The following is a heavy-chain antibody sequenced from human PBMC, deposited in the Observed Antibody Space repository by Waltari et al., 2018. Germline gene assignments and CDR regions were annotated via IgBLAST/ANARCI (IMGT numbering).Heavy chain of an antibody. D-gene: IGHD2-15*01. V-gene: IGHV4-30-4*08. J-gene: IGHJ1*01. CDR1: GGSVTSRDYY. Sequence: QVQLQESGPGLVKPSQTLSLTCTVSGGSVTSRDYYWTWIRQPPGKGLEWIGYNYYSGSTYYTPPLKSRVTISIDTSKNQFSLELNSVTAADTAVYYCARDSVSCSGGSCYQFFQPWGQGTLVTVSS. CDR2: NYYSGST. CDR3: ARDSVSCSGGSCYQFFQP.